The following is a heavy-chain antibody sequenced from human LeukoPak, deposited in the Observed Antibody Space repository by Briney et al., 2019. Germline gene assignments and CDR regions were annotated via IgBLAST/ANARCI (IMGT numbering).Heavy chain of an antibody. V-gene: IGHV3-30-3*01. D-gene: IGHD1-14*01. J-gene: IGHJ4*02. CDR2: ISYDGSNK. Sequence: PGGSLRLSCAASGFTFSSYAMHWVRQAPGKGLEWVAVISYDGSNKYYADSVKGRFTISRDSSKNTLYLQMNSLRPEDTAVYYCARDIVEPPGSGRYFDNWGQGTLITVSS. CDR1: GFTFSSYA. CDR3: ARDIVEPPGSGRYFDN.